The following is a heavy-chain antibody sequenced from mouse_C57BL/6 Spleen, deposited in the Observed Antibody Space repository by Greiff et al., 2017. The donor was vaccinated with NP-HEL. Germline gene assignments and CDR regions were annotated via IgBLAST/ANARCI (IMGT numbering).Heavy chain of an antibody. D-gene: IGHD4-1*01. V-gene: IGHV1-26*01. Sequence: EVQLQQSGPELVKPGASVKISCKASGYTFTDYYMNWVKQSHGKSLEWIGDINPNNGGTSYNQKFKGKATLTVDKSSSTAYMELRSLTSEDSAVYYCARRGTGTKVYFDYWGQGTTLTVSS. CDR1: GYTFTDYY. J-gene: IGHJ2*01. CDR2: INPNNGGT. CDR3: ARRGTGTKVYFDY.